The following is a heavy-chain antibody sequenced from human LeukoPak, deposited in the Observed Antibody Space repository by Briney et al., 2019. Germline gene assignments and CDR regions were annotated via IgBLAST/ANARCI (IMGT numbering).Heavy chain of an antibody. Sequence: GGSLRLSCAASGFTFADYAMHWVRQVPGKGLEWVSGITWNSGSIGYADSVKGRFAISRDNAKNSLYLQMNSLRAEDTALYYCAKAGGDYWLYNDNGFDPWGQGTLVTVSS. CDR3: AKAGGDYWLYNDNGFDP. J-gene: IGHJ5*02. D-gene: IGHD3-16*01. CDR1: GFTFADYA. CDR2: ITWNSGSI. V-gene: IGHV3-9*01.